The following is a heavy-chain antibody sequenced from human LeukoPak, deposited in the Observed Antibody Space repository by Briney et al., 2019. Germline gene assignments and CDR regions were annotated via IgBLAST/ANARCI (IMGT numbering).Heavy chain of an antibody. V-gene: IGHV4-59*01. CDR2: IYYSGST. Sequence: PSETLSLTCTVSGGSISSYYWSWIRQPPGKGLEWIGYIYYSGSTNYNSSLKSRVTISVDTSKNQFSLKLSSVTAADTAVYYCASYSGYDKTFDYWGQGTLVTVSS. J-gene: IGHJ4*02. CDR1: GGSISSYY. CDR3: ASYSGYDKTFDY. D-gene: IGHD5-12*01.